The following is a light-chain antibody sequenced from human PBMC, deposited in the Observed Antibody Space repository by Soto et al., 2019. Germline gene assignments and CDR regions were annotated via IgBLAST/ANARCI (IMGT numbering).Light chain of an antibody. CDR2: DAS. V-gene: IGKV3-11*01. CDR1: QSVGGY. J-gene: IGKJ4*01. Sequence: EIVLTQSPATLSLSPGERATLSCRASQSVGGYLDWYQQKPGQAPRLLIYDASNRPSGIPARFSGSGSGTDFTLPISSLEPEDLAVYYCHQRSNWPPLTFGGGTKVEIK. CDR3: HQRSNWPPLT.